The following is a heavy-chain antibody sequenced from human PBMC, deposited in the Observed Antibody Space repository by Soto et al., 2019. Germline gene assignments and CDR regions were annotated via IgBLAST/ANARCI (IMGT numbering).Heavy chain of an antibody. D-gene: IGHD3-10*01. CDR2: ISYDGDHK. J-gene: IGHJ6*02. CDR1: GFSFSTYA. Sequence: PGGSLRLSCAASGFSFSTYAMHWVRQTPGKGLEWVAVISYDGDHKYYVDSVKGRFTISRDNAKNSLYLQMNSLRAEDTAVYYCARDYWGYYYGSGTSLDVWGQGTTVTVSS. CDR3: ARDYWGYYYGSGTSLDV. V-gene: IGHV3-30-3*01.